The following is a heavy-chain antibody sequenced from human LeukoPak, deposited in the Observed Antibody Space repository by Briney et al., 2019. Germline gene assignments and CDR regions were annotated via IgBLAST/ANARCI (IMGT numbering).Heavy chain of an antibody. CDR3: APPVSYGYNY. CDR1: GFTFSSYG. D-gene: IGHD5-18*01. J-gene: IGHJ4*02. CDR2: IRYDGSNK. V-gene: IGHV3-30*02. Sequence: GGSLRLSCAASGFTFSSYGMHWVRQAPGKGLEWVAFIRYDGSNKYYADSVKGRFTISRDNSKNTLYLQMNSLRPEDTAVYYCAPPVSYGYNYWGQGTLVTVSS.